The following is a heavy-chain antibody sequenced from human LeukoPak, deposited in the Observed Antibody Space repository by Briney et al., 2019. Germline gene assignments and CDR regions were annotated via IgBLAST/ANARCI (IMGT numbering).Heavy chain of an antibody. V-gene: IGHV1-58*02. CDR1: GFTYSSSV. CDR3: AAELHEGAVYFPH. J-gene: IGHJ1*01. D-gene: IGHD1-26*01. Sequence: ASVKVSCKASGFTYSSSVIHWVRQARGQRLEWIGWLAVASGNTNYVQELRGRVTITRDMSTSTAYMEVTSLTCEDTAVYYCAAELHEGAVYFPHGGQGSLVTVSS. CDR2: LAVASGNT.